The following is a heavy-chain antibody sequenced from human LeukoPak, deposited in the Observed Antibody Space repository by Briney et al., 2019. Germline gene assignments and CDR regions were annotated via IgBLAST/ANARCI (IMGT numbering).Heavy chain of an antibody. D-gene: IGHD2-2*01. CDR3: ATGRYCSSASCPFDY. CDR1: GFTFSSHA. J-gene: IGHJ4*02. CDR2: ISGSGGST. Sequence: PGGSLRLSCAASGFTFSSHAMSWVRQAPGKGLECVSGISGSGGSTYYADSVKGRFTISRGNSKNTLCVQMNSLRAEDTAVYYCATGRYCSSASCPFDYWGQGTLVTVSS. V-gene: IGHV3-23*01.